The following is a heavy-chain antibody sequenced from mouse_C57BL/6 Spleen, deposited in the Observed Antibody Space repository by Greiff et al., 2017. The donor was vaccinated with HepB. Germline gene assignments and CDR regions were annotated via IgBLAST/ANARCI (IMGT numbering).Heavy chain of an antibody. V-gene: IGHV1-82*01. CDR1: GYAFSSSW. D-gene: IGHD3-2*02. J-gene: IGHJ3*01. CDR3: ARSRTAQANFAY. Sequence: QVQLQHSGPELVKPGASVKISCKASGYAFSSSWMNWVKQRPGKGLEWIGRIYPGDGDTNYNGKFKGKATLTADKSSSTAYMQLSSLTSEDSAVYFCARSRTAQANFAYWGQGTLVTVSA. CDR2: IYPGDGDT.